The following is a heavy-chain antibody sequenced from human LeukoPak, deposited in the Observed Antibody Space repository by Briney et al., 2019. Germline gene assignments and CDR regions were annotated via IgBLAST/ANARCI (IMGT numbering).Heavy chain of an antibody. CDR1: GYTFTGYY. D-gene: IGHD6-13*01. CDR3: ARDLPYSSSWERFDY. CDR2: INPNSGGT. Sequence: GASVKVSCKASGYTFTGYYMHWVRQAPGQGLEWMGWINPNSGGTNYAQKFQGRVTMTRDMSTSTVYMELSSLRSEDTAVYYCARDLPYSSSWERFDYWGQGTLVTVSS. V-gene: IGHV1-2*02. J-gene: IGHJ4*02.